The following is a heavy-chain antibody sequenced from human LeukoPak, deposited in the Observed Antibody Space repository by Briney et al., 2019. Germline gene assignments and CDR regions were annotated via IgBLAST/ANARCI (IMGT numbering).Heavy chain of an antibody. CDR3: AREGLAGSSPGDY. Sequence: SETLSLTCAVYGGSFNGYYWSWIRQPPGEGLEWIGEINHSGSTNYNPSLKSRVTISVDTSKNQFSLKLSSVTAADTAVYYCAREGLAGSSPGDYWGQGTLVTVSS. CDR1: GGSFNGYY. J-gene: IGHJ4*02. D-gene: IGHD6-6*01. V-gene: IGHV4-34*01. CDR2: INHSGST.